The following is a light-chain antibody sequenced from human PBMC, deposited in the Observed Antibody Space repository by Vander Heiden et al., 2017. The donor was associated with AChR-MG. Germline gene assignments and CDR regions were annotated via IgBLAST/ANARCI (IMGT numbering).Light chain of an antibody. CDR2: GAS. CDR3: QQYKNWPPA. Sequence: EIVLPPSPATLSVSPGERATLPCRASQRVSSNLAGYQQKPGKGPRLLIYGASTRATGIPARFSGSGSGTDFTLTISSLQPEDFAVYYCQQYKNWPPAFGQGTKLEIK. V-gene: IGKV3-15*01. CDR1: QRVSSN. J-gene: IGKJ2*01.